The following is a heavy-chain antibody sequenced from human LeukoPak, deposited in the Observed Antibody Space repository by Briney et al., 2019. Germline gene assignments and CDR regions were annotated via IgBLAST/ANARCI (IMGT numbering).Heavy chain of an antibody. J-gene: IGHJ6*02. CDR2: IWCDGSNK. CDR3: ARDRIPTYYYGMDV. CDR1: GFTFSSYG. V-gene: IGHV3-33*01. Sequence: PGRSLRLSCAAPGFTFSSYGMHWVRQAPGKGLEWVAVIWCDGSNKYYADSVKGRFTISRDNSKNTLYLQMNSLRAEDTAVYYCARDRIPTYYYGMDVWGQGTTVTVSS.